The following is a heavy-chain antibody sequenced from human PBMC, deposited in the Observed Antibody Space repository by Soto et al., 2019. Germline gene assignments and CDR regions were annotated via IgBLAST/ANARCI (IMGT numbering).Heavy chain of an antibody. J-gene: IGHJ4*02. D-gene: IGHD3-3*01. CDR1: GYTFTSYY. V-gene: IGHV1-46*01. Sequence: ASVKVSCKASGYTFTSYYMHWVRQAPGQGLERMGIINPSGGSTSYAQKFQGRVTMTRDTSTSTVYMELSSLRSEDTAVYYCARDQGVGSPYDFWSGYCWDYWGQGTLVTVSS. CDR2: INPSGGST. CDR3: ARDQGVGSPYDFWSGYCWDY.